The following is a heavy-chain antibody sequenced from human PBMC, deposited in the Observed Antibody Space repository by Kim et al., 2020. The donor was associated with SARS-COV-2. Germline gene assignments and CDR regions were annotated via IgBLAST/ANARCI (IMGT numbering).Heavy chain of an antibody. D-gene: IGHD6-13*01. Sequence: IPSLKSRVTMSLDTSNSQFSLKLSSVTAADTAIYYCARHIGSNWCWAFDLWGQGRMVTVSS. J-gene: IGHJ3*01. V-gene: IGHV4-4*07. CDR3: ARHIGSNWCWAFDL.